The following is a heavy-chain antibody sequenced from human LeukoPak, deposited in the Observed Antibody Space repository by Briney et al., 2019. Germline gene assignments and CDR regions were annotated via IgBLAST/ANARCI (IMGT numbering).Heavy chain of an antibody. D-gene: IGHD3-3*01. V-gene: IGHV3-48*01. CDR1: GFTFSSYS. J-gene: IGHJ4*02. Sequence: GGSLRLSCAASGFTFSSYSMNWVRQAPGKGLEWVSYISSSSSTIYYADSVKGRFTISRDNAKNSLYLQMNSLRAVDTAVYYCARDYDFWSGYPTYDYWGQGTLVTVSS. CDR2: ISSSSSTI. CDR3: ARDYDFWSGYPTYDY.